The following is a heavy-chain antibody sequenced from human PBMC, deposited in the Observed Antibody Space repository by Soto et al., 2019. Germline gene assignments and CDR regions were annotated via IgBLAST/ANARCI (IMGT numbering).Heavy chain of an antibody. CDR1: GFNVSSNY. Sequence: EVRLVESGGGLIQPGGSLRLSCAASGFNVSSNYMTWVRQAPGKGLEWVSLIYASGSTYYAASVKGRFTLSRDNSKNTLSLQMPSLPAEDTAVYYCAGNYYYFGMDVWGPGTTVTVSS. CDR2: IYASGST. CDR3: AGNYYYFGMDV. J-gene: IGHJ6*02. V-gene: IGHV3-53*01.